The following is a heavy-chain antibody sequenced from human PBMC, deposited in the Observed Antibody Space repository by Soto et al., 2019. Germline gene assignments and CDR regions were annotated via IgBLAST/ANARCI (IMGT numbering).Heavy chain of an antibody. CDR3: AKVWYNWNYFGY. CDR2: LHASGTN. V-gene: IGHV4-4*07. J-gene: IGHJ4*02. Sequence: SETLSLTCTVSGGVVSDHFWAWIRQPAGKGLEWIGRLHASGTNNYNPSLRSRVTMSLDTSKNQFSLSLTSVTAADAAVYYCAKVWYNWNYFGYWGQGLLVTVSS. CDR1: GGVVSDHF. D-gene: IGHD1-20*01.